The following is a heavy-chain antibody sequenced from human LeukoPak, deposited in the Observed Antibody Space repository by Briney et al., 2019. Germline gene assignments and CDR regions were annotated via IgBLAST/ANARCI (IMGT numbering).Heavy chain of an antibody. CDR3: ARRVRSNCLDY. V-gene: IGHV4-34*01. D-gene: IGHD6-13*01. CDR2: INHSGST. Sequence: SETLSLTCAVYGESVSGYYWNWIRQPPGKGLEWIGEINHSGSTNYNPSLKSRVTISVDMSKNQFSLKLRSVTAADTAVYYCARRVRSNCLDYWGQGTLVTVSS. CDR1: GESVSGYY. J-gene: IGHJ4*02.